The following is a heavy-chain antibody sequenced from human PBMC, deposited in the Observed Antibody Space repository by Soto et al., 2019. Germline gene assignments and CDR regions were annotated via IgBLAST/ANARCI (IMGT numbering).Heavy chain of an antibody. CDR1: GFTFSNYA. Sequence: PGGSLRLSCAASGFTFSNYAMSWVRQAPGKGLEWVSAISGSGGSTYYADSVKGRFTISRDNSKNTLYLQMNSLRAEDTAVYYYAKVGGYDFWSGYYPSVYMDVWGKGTTVTVSS. CDR2: ISGSGGST. CDR3: AKVGGYDFWSGYYPSVYMDV. V-gene: IGHV3-23*01. J-gene: IGHJ6*03. D-gene: IGHD3-3*01.